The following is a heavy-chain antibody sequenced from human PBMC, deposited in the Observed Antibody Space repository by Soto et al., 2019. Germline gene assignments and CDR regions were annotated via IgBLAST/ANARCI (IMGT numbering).Heavy chain of an antibody. Sequence: GASVKVSCKASGYTFTSYGISWVRQAPGQGLEWIGWINAYNGNTNSAQNLQDRVTITRDTSTSTAYMELSSLRSEDTAVYYCAGYTVTTIFGEDDAFDIWGQGTMVTVSS. CDR2: INAYNGNT. V-gene: IGHV1-18*01. J-gene: IGHJ3*02. CDR1: GYTFTSYG. CDR3: AGYTVTTIFGEDDAFDI. D-gene: IGHD3-3*01.